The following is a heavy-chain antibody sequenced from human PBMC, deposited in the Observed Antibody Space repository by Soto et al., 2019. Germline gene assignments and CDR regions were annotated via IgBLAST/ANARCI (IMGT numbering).Heavy chain of an antibody. Sequence: GGSLRLSCAASGFTFSSYSMNWVRQAPGKGLEWVSYISSSSSTIYYADSVKGRFTISRDNAKNSLYLQMNSLRAEDTAVYYCARDLLEWPPGFSDSHGMDVWGQGTMVTVSS. CDR3: ARDLLEWPPGFSDSHGMDV. CDR2: ISSSSSTI. V-gene: IGHV3-48*01. D-gene: IGHD3-3*01. J-gene: IGHJ6*02. CDR1: GFTFSSYS.